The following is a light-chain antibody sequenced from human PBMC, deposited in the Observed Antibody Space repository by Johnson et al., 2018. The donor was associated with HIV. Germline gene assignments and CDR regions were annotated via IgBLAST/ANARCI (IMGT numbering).Light chain of an antibody. CDR3: GTCDSSLTTSYV. V-gene: IGLV1-51*01. CDR2: DNN. J-gene: IGLJ1*01. CDR1: SSNIVNNY. Sequence: QSVLTQPPSVSAAPGQKVTISCSGSSSNIVNNYVSWYQQLPGTAPKLLIYDNNKRPSGIPDRFSGSKSGTSATLGITGLQTGDEADYYCGTCDSSLTTSYVFGTGTKVIVV.